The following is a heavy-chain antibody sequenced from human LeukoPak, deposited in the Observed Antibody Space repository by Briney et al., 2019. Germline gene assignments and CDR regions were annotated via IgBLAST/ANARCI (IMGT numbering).Heavy chain of an antibody. Sequence: GGSLRLSCAASGFTFSSYSMNWVRQAPGKGLEWVSSISSSSSYIYYADSVKGRFTISRDNAKNSLYLQMNSLRAEDTAVYCCAALWVTTPFDYWGQGTLVTVSS. CDR2: ISSSSSYI. CDR1: GFTFSSYS. CDR3: AALWVTTPFDY. J-gene: IGHJ4*02. D-gene: IGHD4-17*01. V-gene: IGHV3-21*01.